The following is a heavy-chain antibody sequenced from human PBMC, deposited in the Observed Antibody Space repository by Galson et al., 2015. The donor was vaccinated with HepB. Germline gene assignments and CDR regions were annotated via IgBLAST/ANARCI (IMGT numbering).Heavy chain of an antibody. CDR1: GFTFSSYA. J-gene: IGHJ4*02. CDR2: ISGSGGST. D-gene: IGHD5-18*01. Sequence: SLRLSCAASGFTFSSYAMSWVRQAPGKGLEWVSAISGSGGSTYYADSVKGRFTISRDNSKNTLYLQMNSLRAEDTAVYYCAPSPEWIQLWGFVDSPEFWGQGTLVTVSS. CDR3: APSPEWIQLWGFVDSPEF. V-gene: IGHV3-23*01.